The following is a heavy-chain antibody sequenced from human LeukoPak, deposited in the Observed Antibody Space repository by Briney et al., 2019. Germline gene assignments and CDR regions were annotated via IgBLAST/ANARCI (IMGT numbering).Heavy chain of an antibody. CDR2: TYYRSKWYN. J-gene: IGHJ4*02. V-gene: IGHV6-1*01. Sequence: SQTLSLTCAISGDSVSSNSAAWNWIRQSPSRGLEWLGRTYYRSKWYNDYAVSVKSRITINPDTSKNQFSLQLNSVTPEDTAVYYCARADLHYYDSSGYYVYWGQGTLVTVSS. D-gene: IGHD3-22*01. CDR1: GDSVSSNSAA. CDR3: ARADLHYYDSSGYYVY.